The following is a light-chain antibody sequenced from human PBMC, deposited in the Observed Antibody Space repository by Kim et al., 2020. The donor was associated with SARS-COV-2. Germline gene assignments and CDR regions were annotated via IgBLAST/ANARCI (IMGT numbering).Light chain of an antibody. CDR2: KDS. CDR3: QSADSSDTWV. Sequence: VSPGQTARITCHGDAWPKQEAYWYQQKPGQAPVLVIYKDSERPSGIPERFSGSSSGTTGTLTISGVQAEDEADYYCQSADSSDTWVFGGGTQLTVL. J-gene: IGLJ3*02. V-gene: IGLV3-25*03. CDR1: AWPKQE.